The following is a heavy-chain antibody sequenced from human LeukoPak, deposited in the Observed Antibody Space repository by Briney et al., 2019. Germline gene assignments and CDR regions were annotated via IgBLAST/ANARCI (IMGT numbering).Heavy chain of an antibody. Sequence: SETLSLTCAVYGGSFSGYYWSWIRQPPGKGLEWIGEINHSGSTNYNPSLKSRVTISVDTSKNQFSLKLSSVTAADTAVYYCARGPDYGDCYFNWFDPWGQGTLVTVSS. D-gene: IGHD4-17*01. CDR3: ARGPDYGDCYFNWFDP. CDR1: GGSFSGYY. CDR2: INHSGST. J-gene: IGHJ5*02. V-gene: IGHV4-34*01.